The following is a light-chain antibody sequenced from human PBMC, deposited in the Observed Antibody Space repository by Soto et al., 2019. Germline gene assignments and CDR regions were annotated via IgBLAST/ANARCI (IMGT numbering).Light chain of an antibody. CDR3: QQYNNWPPWT. J-gene: IGKJ1*01. CDR2: AAS. Sequence: EIVLTQSPAALSVSPGERVTLSCRASQSVGNNLAWYQQRPGQGPRLLSYAASDRATDIPVRFSGSGSGTEFTLTISSLQSEDFAVYYCQQYNNWPPWTFGRGTKVEI. V-gene: IGKV3-15*01. CDR1: QSVGNN.